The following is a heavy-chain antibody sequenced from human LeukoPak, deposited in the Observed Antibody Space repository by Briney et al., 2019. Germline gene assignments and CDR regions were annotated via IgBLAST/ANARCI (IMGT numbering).Heavy chain of an antibody. J-gene: IGHJ6*02. Sequence: ASVKVSCEASGYTFTSFAMHWLRQAPGQRLEWMGWINAGNGNTKYSQKFQGRVTITRDTSASTAYMELSSLRSEDTAVYYCARGVSIAGLDVWGQGTTVTVSS. V-gene: IGHV1-3*01. CDR3: ARGVSIAGLDV. D-gene: IGHD6-6*01. CDR1: GYTFTSFA. CDR2: INAGNGNT.